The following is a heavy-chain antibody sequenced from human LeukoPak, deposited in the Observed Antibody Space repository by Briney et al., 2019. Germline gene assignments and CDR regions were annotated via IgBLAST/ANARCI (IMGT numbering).Heavy chain of an antibody. CDR2: MNPNSGNT. CDR1: GYTFTSYD. V-gene: IGHV1-8*01. Sequence: GASVKVSCKASGYTFTSYDINWVRQATGQGLEWMGWMNPNSGNTGYAQKFQGRVTMTRNTSISTAYMELSSLRSEDTAVYYCARGQRLLHHFDYWGQGTLVTVSS. J-gene: IGHJ4*02. CDR3: ARGQRLLHHFDY. D-gene: IGHD3-16*01.